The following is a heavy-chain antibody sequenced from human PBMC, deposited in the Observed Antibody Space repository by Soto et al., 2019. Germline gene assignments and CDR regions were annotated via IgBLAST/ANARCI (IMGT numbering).Heavy chain of an antibody. V-gene: IGHV4-59*08. CDR3: ARRDWLLFFDC. CDR2: IYYSGST. J-gene: IGHJ4*02. D-gene: IGHD3-9*01. CDR1: GGSISSYY. Sequence: SETLSLTCTVSGGSISSYYWSWIRQPPGKGLEWIGSIYYSGSTNYNPSLKSRVTISVDTSKNQFSLKLSSVTAADTAVYYCARRDWLLFFDCWGQGTLVTVSS.